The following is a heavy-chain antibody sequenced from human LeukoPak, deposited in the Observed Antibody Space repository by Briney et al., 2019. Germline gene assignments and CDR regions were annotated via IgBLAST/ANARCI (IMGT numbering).Heavy chain of an antibody. D-gene: IGHD3-22*01. V-gene: IGHV3-48*03. J-gene: IGHJ4*02. CDR3: ARDGPYDSSGYFDF. CDR1: GFTFSSYE. CDR2: ISSSGSAI. Sequence: PGGSLRLSCAAPGFTFSSYEMNWVRQAPGRGLEWISYISSSGSAIYYVDSVKGRFTISRDNAKNSLYLQMNSLRAEDMAVYYCARDGPYDSSGYFDFWGQGTLVTVSS.